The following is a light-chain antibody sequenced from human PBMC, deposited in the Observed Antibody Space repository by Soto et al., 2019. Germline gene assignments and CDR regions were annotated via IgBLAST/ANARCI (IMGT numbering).Light chain of an antibody. CDR3: NSCTTTNTYV. Sequence: QSVLTQPASVSGSPGQSITISCTGASSDVGGFDHVSWYQQHPGKVPRLLIYDVSSRPSGVSDRFSGSKSGNTASLTISGLQAEDEADYYCNSCTTTNTYVFGTGTQLTVL. CDR2: DVS. V-gene: IGLV2-14*03. J-gene: IGLJ1*01. CDR1: SSDVGGFDH.